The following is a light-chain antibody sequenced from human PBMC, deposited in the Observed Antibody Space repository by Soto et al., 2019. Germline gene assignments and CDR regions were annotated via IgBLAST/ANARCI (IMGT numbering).Light chain of an antibody. J-gene: IGLJ2*01. V-gene: IGLV2-14*01. Sequence: QSALTQPASVSGSPGQSITISCTGTSSDVGGYNYVSWYQQHPGKAPKLMIYDVSNRPSGVSNRFSGSKSGNTASLTISGLQADDEGGYYCSSYTRSSTVVFGGGTKLTVL. CDR3: SSYTRSSTVV. CDR1: SSDVGGYNY. CDR2: DVS.